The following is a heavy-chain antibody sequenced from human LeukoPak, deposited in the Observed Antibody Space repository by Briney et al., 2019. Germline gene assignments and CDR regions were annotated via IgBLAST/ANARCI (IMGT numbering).Heavy chain of an antibody. CDR3: ATSPSGHDAFDI. J-gene: IGHJ3*02. D-gene: IGHD6-19*01. CDR1: GFTFSDYA. CDR2: ISWDGGST. V-gene: IGHV3-43D*03. Sequence: GGSLRLSCAASGFTFSDYAMHWVRQAPGKGLEWVSLISWDGGSTYYADSVKGRFTISRDNSKNSLYLQMNSLRAEDTALYYCATSPSGHDAFDIWGQGTMVTVSS.